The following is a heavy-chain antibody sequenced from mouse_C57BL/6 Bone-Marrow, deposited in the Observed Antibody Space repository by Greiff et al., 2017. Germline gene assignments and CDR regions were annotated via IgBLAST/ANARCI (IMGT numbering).Heavy chain of an antibody. CDR1: GYTFTSYW. Sequence: VQLQQPGAELVMPGASVKLSCKASGYTFTSYWMHWVKQRPGQGLEWIGEIDPSDSYTYYNQKFKGKSTLTVDKSSSTAYMQLSSLTSEDSAVYYCARPGRRGNFDYWGQGTTLTVSS. V-gene: IGHV1-69*01. D-gene: IGHD3-3*01. CDR2: IDPSDSYT. J-gene: IGHJ2*01. CDR3: ARPGRRGNFDY.